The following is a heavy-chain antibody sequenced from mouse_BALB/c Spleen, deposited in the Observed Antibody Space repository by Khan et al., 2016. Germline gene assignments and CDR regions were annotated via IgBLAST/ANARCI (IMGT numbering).Heavy chain of an antibody. CDR1: GYSITSDYA. J-gene: IGHJ4*01. CDR3: ARRNGNYEGNAMDY. Sequence: EVKLEESGPGLVKPSQSLSLTCTVTGYSITSDYAWNWIRQFPGNKLEWMGYISYSGSTSYNPSLKSRISITRDTSKNQFFLQLNSVTTEDTATYYCARRNGNYEGNAMDYWGQGTSVTVSS. CDR2: ISYSGST. D-gene: IGHD2-1*01. V-gene: IGHV3-2*02.